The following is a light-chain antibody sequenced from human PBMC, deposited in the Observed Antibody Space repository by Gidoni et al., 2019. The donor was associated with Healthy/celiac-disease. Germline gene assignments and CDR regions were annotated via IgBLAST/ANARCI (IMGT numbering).Light chain of an antibody. CDR1: QGISSY. V-gene: IGKV1-8*01. CDR2: AAS. J-gene: IGKJ3*01. Sequence: AIRMTQSPSSFSASTGDRVTITFRASQGISSYLAWYQQKPGKAPKLLIYAASTLQSGVPSRFSGSGSGTDFTLTISCLQSEDFATYYCQQYYSYPGVTFGPGTKVDIK. CDR3: QQYYSYPGVT.